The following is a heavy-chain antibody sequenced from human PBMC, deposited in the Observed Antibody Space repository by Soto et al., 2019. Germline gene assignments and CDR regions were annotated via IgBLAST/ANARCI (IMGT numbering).Heavy chain of an antibody. Sequence: PGGSLRLSCVASRVIFSSYAMDWVRQAPGKGLEWISFNSITSASIYYADSVRGRFTISRDNAGNSLYLQMNSLRDEDTAVYYSVGVSTYFEYWGQGTLVTVSS. CDR1: RVIFSSYA. CDR3: VGVSTYFEY. V-gene: IGHV3-48*02. CDR2: NSITSASI. J-gene: IGHJ4*02.